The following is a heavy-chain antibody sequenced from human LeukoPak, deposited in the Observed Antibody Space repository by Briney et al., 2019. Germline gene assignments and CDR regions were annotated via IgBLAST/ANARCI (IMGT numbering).Heavy chain of an antibody. CDR3: ARSRWLDAFDY. V-gene: IGHV3-48*04. Sequence: QPGGSLRLSCAASGFTFSSYSMNWVRQAPGKGLEWVSYISGSGRTIYYANSVKGRFTISRDNAKNTLYLQMNSLRADDTAVYYCARSRWLDAFDYWGQGTLVTVSS. D-gene: IGHD6-19*01. J-gene: IGHJ4*02. CDR1: GFTFSSYS. CDR2: ISGSGRTI.